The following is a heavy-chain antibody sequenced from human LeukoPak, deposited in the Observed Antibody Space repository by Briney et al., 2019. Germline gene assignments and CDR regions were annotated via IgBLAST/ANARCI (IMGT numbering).Heavy chain of an antibody. Sequence: SVKVSCKASGGTFSSYAISWVRQAPGQGLEWMGGIIPIFGTANYAQKFQGRVTITADESTSTAYMELSSLRSEDTAVYYCARAPFLAFNCSSTSCLEIWFDPWGQGTLVTVSS. V-gene: IGHV1-69*13. CDR3: ARAPFLAFNCSSTSCLEIWFDP. D-gene: IGHD2-2*01. CDR1: GGTFSSYA. J-gene: IGHJ5*02. CDR2: IIPIFGTA.